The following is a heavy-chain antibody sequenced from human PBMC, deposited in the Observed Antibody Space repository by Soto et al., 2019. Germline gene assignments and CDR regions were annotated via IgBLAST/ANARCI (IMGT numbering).Heavy chain of an antibody. Sequence: GGSLRLSCASSGFSFTNFAMSWVRQAPGKGLEWVAGIGASGDITWYADSVKGRLSISRDNSKNTLYLQLNSLRFEDTAVYYCAKDDFTDRGDDYFDYWGPGTLVTVSS. J-gene: IGHJ4*02. CDR3: AKDDFTDRGDDYFDY. CDR2: IGASGDIT. V-gene: IGHV3-23*01. D-gene: IGHD2-21*02. CDR1: GFSFTNFA.